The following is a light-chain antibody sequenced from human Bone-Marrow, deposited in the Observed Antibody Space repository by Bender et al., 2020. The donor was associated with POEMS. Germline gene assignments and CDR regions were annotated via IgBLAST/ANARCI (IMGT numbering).Light chain of an antibody. V-gene: IGLV2-14*03. Sequence: QSALTQPASVSGSPGQSITIPCTGTSSDVGGYNHVSWFQQHPGKVPKLLIYDVFNRPSGVSHRFSGSKSGNTASLTISGLQAEDEADYYCSSFTSTSIVVFGGGTTVTVL. CDR1: SSDVGGYNH. CDR2: DVF. CDR3: SSFTSTSIVV. J-gene: IGLJ3*02.